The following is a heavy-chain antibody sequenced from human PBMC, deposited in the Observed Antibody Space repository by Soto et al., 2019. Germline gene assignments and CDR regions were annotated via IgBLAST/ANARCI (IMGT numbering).Heavy chain of an antibody. J-gene: IGHJ6*02. CDR1: GDSFSNYA. CDR2: LIPVFGTS. V-gene: IGHV1-69*01. CDR3: ARAVRTGFYGIDV. Sequence: QVQLVQSGAEVKKPGSSVKVSCRASGDSFSNYAVNWLRQAPGRGLEWMGGLIPVFGTSNYAEKFQGRLTITADESTSTAYMELSSLTSEDKAVYYCARAVRTGFYGIDVWGQGTTVSVSS.